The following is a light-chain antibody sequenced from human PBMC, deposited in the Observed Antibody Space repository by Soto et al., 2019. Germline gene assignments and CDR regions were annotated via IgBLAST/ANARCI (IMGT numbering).Light chain of an antibody. CDR2: DAS. Sequence: EIVLTQSPATLSLSPGERATLSCRASQSVSSYLAWYQQKPGQGPRLLIYDASTKAAGIPARFSGSGSGTDFTLTISSLEAEDFAVYYCQQRSNWPQITFGQGTRVEIK. J-gene: IGKJ5*01. V-gene: IGKV3-11*01. CDR3: QQRSNWPQIT. CDR1: QSVSSY.